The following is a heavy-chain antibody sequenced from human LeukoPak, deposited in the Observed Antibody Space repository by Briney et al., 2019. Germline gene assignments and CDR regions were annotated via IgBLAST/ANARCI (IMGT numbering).Heavy chain of an antibody. V-gene: IGHV3-23*01. CDR2: ISGSGGST. CDR3: AKESLRGHSYGFDN. Sequence: PGGSLRLSCVASGFTFSTYGMSWVRQAPGKGLEWVSAISGSGGSTYYADSVKGRFTISRDNSKNTLYLQMNSLRAEDTAVYYCAKESLRGHSYGFDNWGQGTLVTVSS. CDR1: GFTFSTYG. D-gene: IGHD5-18*01. J-gene: IGHJ4*02.